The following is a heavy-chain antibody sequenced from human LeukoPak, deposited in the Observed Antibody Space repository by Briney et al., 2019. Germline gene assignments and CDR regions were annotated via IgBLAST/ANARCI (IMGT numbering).Heavy chain of an antibody. CDR3: AKGYCSSTSCYFHYYGMDV. J-gene: IGHJ6*02. Sequence: GGSLRLSCAASGFTFSGDAMSWVRQAPGKGLERVSAISGNGGYTYYADSVKGRFTISRDNSKNTLYLQMNSLRAEDTAVYYCAKGYCSSTSCYFHYYGMDVWGQGTTVTVSS. D-gene: IGHD2-2*01. CDR1: GFTFSGDA. CDR2: ISGNGGYT. V-gene: IGHV3-23*01.